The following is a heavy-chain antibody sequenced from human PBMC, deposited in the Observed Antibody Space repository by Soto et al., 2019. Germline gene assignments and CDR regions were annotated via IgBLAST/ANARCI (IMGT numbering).Heavy chain of an antibody. Sequence: QVQLVQSGAEVKKPGSSVKVSCKASGGTFSSYAISWVRQAPGQGLEWMGGIIPIFGTANYAQKFQGRVTITADESTSTAYMELSSLRSEDTAVYYCARVLIPEGIQLDNYYYYGMDVWGQGTTVTVSS. CDR1: GGTFSSYA. D-gene: IGHD5-18*01. CDR2: IIPIFGTA. J-gene: IGHJ6*02. V-gene: IGHV1-69*12. CDR3: ARVLIPEGIQLDNYYYYGMDV.